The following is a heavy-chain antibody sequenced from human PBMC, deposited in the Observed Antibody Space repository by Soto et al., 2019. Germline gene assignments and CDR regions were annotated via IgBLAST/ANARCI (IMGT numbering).Heavy chain of an antibody. V-gene: IGHV4-34*01. CDR1: GASFNDYN. CDR3: AKGGRPRPLSGGDFDY. D-gene: IGHD3-10*01. CDR2: INHSGST. J-gene: IGHJ4*02. Sequence: TSETLSLTCAVYGASFNDYNWSWIRLRQPPGKGLEWIGEINHSGSTNYNPSLMSRVTIPVDSSNKQFSLKVTSVTAADTAVYYCAKGGRPRPLSGGDFDYWGQGPRIT.